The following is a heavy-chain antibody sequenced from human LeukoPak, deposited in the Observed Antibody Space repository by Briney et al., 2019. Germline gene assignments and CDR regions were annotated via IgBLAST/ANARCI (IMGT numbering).Heavy chain of an antibody. D-gene: IGHD6-19*01. CDR3: ATGQQWLVRDDAFDI. Sequence: GASVKVSCKVSGYTLTELSMHWVRQAPGKGLEWMGGFDPEDGETIYAQKFQGRVTMTEDTSTDTAYMELSSLRSEDTAVYYCATGQQWLVRDDAFDIWGQGTMVTVSS. V-gene: IGHV1-24*01. J-gene: IGHJ3*02. CDR1: GYTLTELS. CDR2: FDPEDGET.